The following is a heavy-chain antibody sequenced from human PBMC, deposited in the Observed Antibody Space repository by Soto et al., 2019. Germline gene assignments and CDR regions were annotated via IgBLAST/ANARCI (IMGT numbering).Heavy chain of an antibody. V-gene: IGHV3-30*03. CDR3: ARDPDYDFWSGYYEDY. CDR1: GFTFSSYG. J-gene: IGHJ4*02. D-gene: IGHD3-3*01. Sequence: PGGSLRLSCAASGFTFSSYGMHWVRQAPGKGLEWVAVISYDGSNKYYADSVKGRFTISRDNSKNTLYLQMNSLRAEDTAVYYCARDPDYDFWSGYYEDYWGQGTLVTVSS. CDR2: ISYDGSNK.